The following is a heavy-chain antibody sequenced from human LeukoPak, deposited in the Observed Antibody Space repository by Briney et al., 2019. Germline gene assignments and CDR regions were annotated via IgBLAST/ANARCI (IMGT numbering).Heavy chain of an antibody. CDR2: ISGSGGST. D-gene: IGHD6-19*01. CDR3: AKDQLNMGGWYHLGHYYYGMDV. J-gene: IGHJ6*02. CDR1: GFTFSSYA. Sequence: PGGSLRLSCAASGFTFSSYAMSWVRQAPGKGLEWVSAISGSGGSTYYADSVKGRFTISRDNSKNTLYLQMNSLRAEDTAVYYCAKDQLNMGGWYHLGHYYYGMDVWGQGTTVNVSS. V-gene: IGHV3-23*01.